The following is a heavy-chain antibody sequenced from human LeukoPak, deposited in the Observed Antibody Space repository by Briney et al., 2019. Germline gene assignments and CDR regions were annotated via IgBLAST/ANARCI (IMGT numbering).Heavy chain of an antibody. CDR3: ARDSPRPKPATAPYY. V-gene: IGHV3-7*05. CDR2: IKQDGSEK. CDR1: GXTFNNYW. J-gene: IGHJ4*02. Sequence: PGGSLRLSCVASGXTFNNYWMSWVRQAPGKGLEWVANIKQDGSEKYYVDSVKGRFTISRDNAKNSLYLQVNNLTAEDTAIYYCARDSPRPKPATAPYYWGQGTLVTVSS. D-gene: IGHD2-21*02.